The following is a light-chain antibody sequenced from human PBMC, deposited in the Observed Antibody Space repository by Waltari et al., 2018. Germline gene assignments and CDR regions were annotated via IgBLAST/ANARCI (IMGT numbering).Light chain of an antibody. CDR2: EVT. J-gene: IGLJ2*01. Sequence: QSALTQPPSASGSPGQSVTISCTGPSRAACGFTSLYWYQQHPGKAPKLIIFEVTPRPSGAPGRFSGSKSGNTASLTVSGLQSEDEADYYCSSYGGNNNILFGGGTKLSVL. CDR1: SRAACGFTS. CDR3: SSYGGNNNIL. V-gene: IGLV2-8*01.